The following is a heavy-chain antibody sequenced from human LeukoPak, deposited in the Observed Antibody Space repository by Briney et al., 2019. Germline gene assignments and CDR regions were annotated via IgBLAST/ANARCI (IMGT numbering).Heavy chain of an antibody. CDR2: IYPGDSDT. D-gene: IGHD5-18*01. V-gene: IGHV5-51*01. J-gene: IGHJ5*02. CDR3: ARERYNYGDRWFDP. CDR1: GYSFTGYW. Sequence: GESLKISCKGSGYSFTGYWIGWVRQMPGKGLEWMGNIYPGDSDTRYSPSFQGQVTISADKSISTAYLQWSNLKASGSAIYYCARERYNYGDRWFDPWGQGTLVTVSS.